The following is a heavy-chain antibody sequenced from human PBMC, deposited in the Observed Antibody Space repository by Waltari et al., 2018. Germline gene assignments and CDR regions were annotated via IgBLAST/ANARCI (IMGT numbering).Heavy chain of an antibody. D-gene: IGHD3-16*01. Sequence: EVQLVQSGAEVKKPGESLKISCQGSGYNFTNSWIAWVRQMPGKGLEWMGIIYPGDSDTRYSPSFQGQVTISADKSITTAYLQWSSLKASDSAMYHCARGGGGNSVGYAFDIWGQGTMVTVSS. CDR2: IYPGDSDT. J-gene: IGHJ3*02. CDR3: ARGGGGNSVGYAFDI. V-gene: IGHV5-51*01. CDR1: GYNFTNSW.